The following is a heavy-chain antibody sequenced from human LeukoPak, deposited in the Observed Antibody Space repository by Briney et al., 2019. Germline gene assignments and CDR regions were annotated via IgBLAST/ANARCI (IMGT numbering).Heavy chain of an antibody. J-gene: IGHJ4*02. CDR2: ISSSGSNI. CDR3: ARGGSSWYYFDS. V-gene: IGHV3-48*03. Sequence: GGSLRLSCAASGFTFSSYEMNWVRQAPGKGLEWVSYISSSGSNIYYADSVKGRFTISRENAKNSLYLQMNSLRAEDTAVYYCARGGSSWYYFDSWGQGTLVTVSS. CDR1: GFTFSSYE. D-gene: IGHD6-13*01.